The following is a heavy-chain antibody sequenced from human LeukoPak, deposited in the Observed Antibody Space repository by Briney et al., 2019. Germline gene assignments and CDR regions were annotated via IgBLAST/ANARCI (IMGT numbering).Heavy chain of an antibody. CDR1: GGSISSSSYY. V-gene: IGHV4-39*07. Sequence: NASETLSLTCTVSGGSISSSSYYWGWIRQPPGKGLEWIGSIYYSGSTYYNPSLKSRVTISVDTSKNQFSLKLSSVTAADTAVYYCVRDAFGGTLGVVIQNDAFDIWGQGTMVTVSS. CDR2: IYYSGST. D-gene: IGHD3-3*01. J-gene: IGHJ3*02. CDR3: VRDAFGGTLGVVIQNDAFDI.